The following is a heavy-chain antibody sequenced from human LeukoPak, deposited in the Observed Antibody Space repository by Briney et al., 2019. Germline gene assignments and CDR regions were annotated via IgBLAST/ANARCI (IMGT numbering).Heavy chain of an antibody. Sequence: GGSLRLSCAASGFTFSSYSMNWLRQAPGKGLDWVSSISGSDGSTYYADSVKGRCTISRDHSKNTLYLQMNSLRASDTAKYDCAKDLSAVAGLIDYWGQGTLVTVSS. CDR1: GFTFSSYS. J-gene: IGHJ4*02. D-gene: IGHD6-19*01. V-gene: IGHV3-23*01. CDR3: AKDLSAVAGLIDY. CDR2: ISGSDGST.